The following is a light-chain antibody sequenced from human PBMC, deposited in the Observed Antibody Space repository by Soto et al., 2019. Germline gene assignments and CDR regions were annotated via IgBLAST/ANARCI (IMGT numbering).Light chain of an antibody. CDR2: ADN. V-gene: IGLV1-51*01. CDR3: GSWDSSRRAYV. CDR1: SSNIGGNS. J-gene: IGLJ1*01. Sequence: QSVLTQPASVSAAPGQKVTISCSGSSSNIGGNSVSWYQQLPGTAANLLIYADNKRRPGILDQFSCSKSCTPPTPRTIGFQIWDEADYYCGSWDSSRRAYVFGTGTKVTVL.